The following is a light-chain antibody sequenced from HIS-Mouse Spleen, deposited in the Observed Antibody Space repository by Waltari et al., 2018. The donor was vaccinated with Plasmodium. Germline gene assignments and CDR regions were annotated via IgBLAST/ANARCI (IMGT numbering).Light chain of an antibody. J-gene: IGLJ3*02. Sequence: SSVLTQDPAVSVALGQTVRITCQGDSLRSYYAIWYQQKPGQAPVLVIFGKNNRPSGIPDRFSGSSSGNTASLTITGAQAEDEADYYCNSRDSSGNHQVFGGGTKLTVL. CDR3: NSRDSSGNHQV. CDR1: SLRSYY. V-gene: IGLV3-19*01. CDR2: GKN.